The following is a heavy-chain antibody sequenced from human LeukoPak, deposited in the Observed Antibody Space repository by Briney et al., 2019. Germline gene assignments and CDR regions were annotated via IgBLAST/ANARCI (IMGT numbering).Heavy chain of an antibody. CDR1: GGSISSSSYY. Sequence: SETLPLTCTVSGGSISSSSYYWGWIRQPPGKGLEWIGSIYYSGSTYYNPSLKSRVTISVDTSKNQFSLKLSSVTAADTAVYYCARDGYYYDSSGYYNDWGQGTLVTVSS. D-gene: IGHD3-22*01. J-gene: IGHJ4*02. CDR2: IYYSGST. CDR3: ARDGYYYDSSGYYND. V-gene: IGHV4-39*07.